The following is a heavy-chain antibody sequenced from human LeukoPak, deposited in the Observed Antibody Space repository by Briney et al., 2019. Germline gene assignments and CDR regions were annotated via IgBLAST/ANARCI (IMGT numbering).Heavy chain of an antibody. J-gene: IGHJ4*02. CDR2: IIPIFGTA. CDR1: GGTFSSYA. D-gene: IGHD3-10*01. CDR3: ARENYYGSGSYSLDY. Sequence: SVKVSCTASGGTFSSYAISWVRQAPGQGLEWMGGIIPIFGTANYAQKFQGRVTITADESTSTAYMELSSLRSEDTAVYYRARENYYGSGSYSLDYWGQGTLVTVSS. V-gene: IGHV1-69*01.